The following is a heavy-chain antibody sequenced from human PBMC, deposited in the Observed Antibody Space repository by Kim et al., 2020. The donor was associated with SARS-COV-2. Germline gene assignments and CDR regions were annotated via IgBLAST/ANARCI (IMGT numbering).Heavy chain of an antibody. Sequence: SETLSLTCTVSGGSISSYYWSWIRQPPGKGLEWIGYIYYSGSTNYNPSLKSRVTISVDTSKNQFSLKLSSVTAADTAVYYCARGAEMATADAFDIWGQGTMVTVSS. CDR1: GGSISSYY. V-gene: IGHV4-59*01. D-gene: IGHD5-12*01. CDR2: IYYSGST. J-gene: IGHJ3*02. CDR3: ARGAEMATADAFDI.